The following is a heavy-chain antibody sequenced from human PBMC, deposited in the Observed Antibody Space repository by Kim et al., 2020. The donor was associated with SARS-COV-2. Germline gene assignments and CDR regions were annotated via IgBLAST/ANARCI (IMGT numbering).Heavy chain of an antibody. V-gene: IGHV3-30*07. J-gene: IGHJ4*02. Sequence: ADSVKGRFTISRDNSKNTLYLQMNSLRAEDTAVYYCASEGGYSYGRAFDYWGQGTLVTVSS. CDR3: ASEGGYSYGRAFDY. D-gene: IGHD5-18*01.